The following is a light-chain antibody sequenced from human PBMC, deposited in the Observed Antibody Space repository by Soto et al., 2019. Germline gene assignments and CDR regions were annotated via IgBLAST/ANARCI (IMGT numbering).Light chain of an antibody. J-gene: IGKJ1*01. CDR2: GAS. V-gene: IGKV3-15*01. Sequence: ILMTQSPATLSVSPGERVTLSCRASQSVSSNLAWHQQKPGQAPRLLIYGASTRATGIPARCSGSGSGTEFTLTISSLQSEDFAVYYCQQYNNWPWTFGQGTKVEIK. CDR1: QSVSSN. CDR3: QQYNNWPWT.